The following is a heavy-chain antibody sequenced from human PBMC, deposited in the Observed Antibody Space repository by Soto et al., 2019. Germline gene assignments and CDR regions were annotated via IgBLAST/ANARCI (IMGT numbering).Heavy chain of an antibody. CDR2: IIPIFGVT. CDR3: VRDWKSTTQTWGLGYS. V-gene: IGHV1-69*08. D-gene: IGHD1-1*01. CDR1: GGTFSSYT. Sequence: QVQLVQSGAEVKKPGSSVKVSCKASGGTFSSYTITWVRQAPGQGLEWLGRIIPIFGVTNYAQKFQDRVTMTADRLTTTTDMEMSRLRSEDTAVDYCVRDWKSTTQTWGLGYSWGQGTLVSFSS. J-gene: IGHJ4*02.